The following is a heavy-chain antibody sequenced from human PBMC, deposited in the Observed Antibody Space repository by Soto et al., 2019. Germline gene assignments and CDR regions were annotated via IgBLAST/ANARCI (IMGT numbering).Heavy chain of an antibody. Sequence: ELKLLEIGGGLVQPGGSLRLSCAASEFTFSTYAMTWVRQAPGRGLQWVATISDSGDITYYADSVKGRFTISRDNPGNTLYLQLNSLRPEDTAVYYCARVDRGSVARPTRLDPWGQGTLVTVSS. D-gene: IGHD2-21*01. CDR3: ARVDRGSVARPTRLDP. CDR2: ISDSGDIT. J-gene: IGHJ5*02. CDR1: EFTFSTYA. V-gene: IGHV3-23*01.